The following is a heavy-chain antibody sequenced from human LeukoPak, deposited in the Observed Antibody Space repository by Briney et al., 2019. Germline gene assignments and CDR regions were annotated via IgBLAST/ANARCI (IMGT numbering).Heavy chain of an antibody. J-gene: IGHJ6*03. V-gene: IGHV1-69*05. CDR3: AREAQYYDFWSGYYNYYYMDV. CDR1: GGTFSSYA. CDR2: IIPIFGTA. D-gene: IGHD3-3*01. Sequence: SVKVSCKASGGTFSSYAISWVRQAPGPGLEWMGGIIPIFGTANYAQKFQGRVTITTDESTSTAYMELSSLRSEDTAVYYCAREAQYYDFWSGYYNYYYMDVWGKGTTVTVSS.